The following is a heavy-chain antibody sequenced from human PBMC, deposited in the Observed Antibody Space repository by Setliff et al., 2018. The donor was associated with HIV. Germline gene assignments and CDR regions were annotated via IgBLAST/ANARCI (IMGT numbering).Heavy chain of an antibody. CDR2: IYSGGTT. V-gene: IGHV4-39*07. D-gene: IGHD3-22*01. Sequence: PSETLSLTCTVSGGSISSSSYYWGWIRQPPGKGLEWIGNIYSGGTTYYNSSLRSRVTISVDTSKNQFSLKLNSVTAADTAVYYCARHAVPHYYDSSGLSWGPGTLVTVSS. J-gene: IGHJ5*02. CDR1: GGSISSSSYY. CDR3: ARHAVPHYYDSSGLS.